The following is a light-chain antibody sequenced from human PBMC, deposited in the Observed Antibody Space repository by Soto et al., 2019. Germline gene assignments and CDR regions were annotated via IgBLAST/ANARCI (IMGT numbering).Light chain of an antibody. J-gene: IGKJ5*01. CDR2: DSS. CDR1: HDISDF. V-gene: IGKV1-33*01. CDR3: QQYDSVPPLT. Sequence: DIQMTQSPSSLSASVGDRVTITCQASHDISDFLNWYQQKPGKAPKLLIFDSSKLETGVPSRFSGSGSGTDFTFTISSLQPEDIATYYCQQYDSVPPLTFGQGTRLEIK.